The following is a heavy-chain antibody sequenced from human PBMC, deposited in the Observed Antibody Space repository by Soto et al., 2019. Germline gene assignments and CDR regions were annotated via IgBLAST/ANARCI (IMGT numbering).Heavy chain of an antibody. V-gene: IGHV3-53*01. CDR3: ARGRGSGSYGEVDY. CDR2: IYSGGST. J-gene: IGHJ4*02. D-gene: IGHD1-26*01. Sequence: GGSLRLSCAASGFTVSSNYMSWVRQAPGKGLEWVSVIYSGGSTYYSDSVKGRFTISRDNSKNTLYLQMNSLRAGDTAVEYCARGRGSGSYGEVDYWGQGTLVTVSS. CDR1: GFTVSSNY.